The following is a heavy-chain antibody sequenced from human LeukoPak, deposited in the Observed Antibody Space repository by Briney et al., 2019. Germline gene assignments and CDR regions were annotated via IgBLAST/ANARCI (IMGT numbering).Heavy chain of an antibody. CDR1: GGSISSYY. D-gene: IGHD6-13*01. Sequence: SETLSLTCTVSGGSISSYYWSWIRQPAGKGLEWIGRIYTSGSTNYNPSLKSRVTMSVDTSKNQFSLKLSSVTAADTAVYYCARAKSSSWSKDYYYGMDVWGQGTTVTVSS. CDR3: ARAKSSSWSKDYYYGMDV. V-gene: IGHV4-4*07. CDR2: IYTSGST. J-gene: IGHJ6*02.